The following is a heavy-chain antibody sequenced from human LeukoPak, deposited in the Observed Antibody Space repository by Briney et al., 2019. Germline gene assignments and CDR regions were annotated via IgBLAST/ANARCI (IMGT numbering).Heavy chain of an antibody. V-gene: IGHV3-30*18. CDR1: GFTFSNYG. Sequence: GRSLRLSCATSGFTFSNYGIHWVRQAPGKGLEWVAVVSSDGIVQHYADSVKGRFTIPRDNSKKTLYLQMNSLRGDDAAVYHCVKEGTAHVSSWYDYWGQGTLVTVSS. J-gene: IGHJ4*02. CDR3: VKEGTAHVSSWYDY. CDR2: VSSDGIVQ. D-gene: IGHD6-13*01.